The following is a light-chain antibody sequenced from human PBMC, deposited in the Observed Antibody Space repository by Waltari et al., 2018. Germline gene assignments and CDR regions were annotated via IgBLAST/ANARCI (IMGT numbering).Light chain of an antibody. CDR3: QQLNSYPT. CDR1: QSIVSY. V-gene: IGKV1-9*01. Sequence: DIQMTQSPSSLSASVGDRVTITCRASQSIVSYLHWYQQKPGKAPKLLIYAASSLQSGVPSRFSGSGSGTEFTLTISSLQPEDFATYYCQQLNSYPTFGQGTRLEIK. J-gene: IGKJ5*01. CDR2: AAS.